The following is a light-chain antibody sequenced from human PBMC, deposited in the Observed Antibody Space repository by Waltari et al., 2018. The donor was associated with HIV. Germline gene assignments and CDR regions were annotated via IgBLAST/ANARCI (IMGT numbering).Light chain of an antibody. CDR1: TSDVGGYNI. J-gene: IGLJ2*01. Sequence: QSALTQTASVSGSPGQPITTSCTGTTSDVGGYNILSRYQQHPVKAPKLMIYEVSKRPSGVSNRFSGSKSGNTASLTISGLQAEDEADYYCCAYAGSTTYVIFGGGTKLTVL. CDR2: EVS. CDR3: CAYAGSTTYVI. V-gene: IGLV2-23*02.